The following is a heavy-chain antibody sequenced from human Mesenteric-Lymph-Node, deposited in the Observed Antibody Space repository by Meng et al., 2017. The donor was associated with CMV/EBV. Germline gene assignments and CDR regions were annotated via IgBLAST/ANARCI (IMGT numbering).Heavy chain of an antibody. CDR3: ARVDSSSVYYYYGMDV. D-gene: IGHD6-6*01. J-gene: IGHJ6*02. Sequence: SETLSLTCTVSGGSISSSSYYWGWIRQPPGKGLEWIGSIYYSGSTYYNPSLKSRVTISVDTSKNQFSLKLSSVTAADTAVYYCARVDSSSVYYYYGMDVWGQGTTVTVSS. V-gene: IGHV4-39*07. CDR2: IYYSGST. CDR1: GGSISSSSYY.